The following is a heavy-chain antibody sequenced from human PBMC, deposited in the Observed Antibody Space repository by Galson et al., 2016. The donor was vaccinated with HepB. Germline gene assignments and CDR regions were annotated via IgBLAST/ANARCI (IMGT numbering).Heavy chain of an antibody. CDR2: VHYSGTT. V-gene: IGHV4-61*03. D-gene: IGHD2/OR15-2a*01. CDR3: ARLLRQTEY. CDR1: SGSYY. Sequence: SGSYYWSWIRQSPGKGLEMLGYVHYSGTTNYNPSLKSRVTISVTPSKTHYSLTLTSVTAADTAGYYCARLLRQTEYWGQGTLVTVSS. J-gene: IGHJ4*02.